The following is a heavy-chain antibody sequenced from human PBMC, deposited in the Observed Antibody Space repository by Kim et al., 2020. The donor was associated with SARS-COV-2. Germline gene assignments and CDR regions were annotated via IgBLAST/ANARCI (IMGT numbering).Heavy chain of an antibody. J-gene: IGHJ4*02. Sequence: GESLKISCKGSGYSFTSYWISWVRQMPGKGLEWMGRIDPSDSYTNYSPSFQGHVTISADKSISTAYLQWSSLKASDTAMYYCARQAATEQQLVLWGQGTLVTVSS. CDR2: IDPSDSYT. CDR3: ARQAATEQQLVL. V-gene: IGHV5-10-1*01. CDR1: GYSFTSYW. D-gene: IGHD6-13*01.